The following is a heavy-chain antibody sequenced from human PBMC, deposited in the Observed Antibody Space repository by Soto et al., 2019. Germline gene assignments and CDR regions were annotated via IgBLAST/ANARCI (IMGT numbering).Heavy chain of an antibody. V-gene: IGHV5-51*01. CDR1: GYSFTTYW. CDR2: IYPGDSDT. CDR3: ARLEMGAAVGTWSIDY. D-gene: IGHD6-13*01. J-gene: IGHJ4*02. Sequence: LGESLKISCKASGYSFTTYWIGWVRQMPGKGLEWMGIIYPGDSDTRYSPSFQGQVTISADKSISTAYLQWSSLQASDTAMYYCARLEMGAAVGTWSIDYWGQGTVVTVSS.